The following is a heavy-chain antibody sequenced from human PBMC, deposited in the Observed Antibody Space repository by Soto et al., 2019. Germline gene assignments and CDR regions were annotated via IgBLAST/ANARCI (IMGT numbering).Heavy chain of an antibody. D-gene: IGHD3-9*01. CDR1: GFTFNNHA. Sequence: DVQLLESGGGLIQPGGSLRLSCAASGFTFNNHAMAWVRQAPGKGLEWVSSIGHSGYSINYGDSVKGRFTISRDNSKNMLFLEMNGLRAEDTAVYYRARSDDKDILTGCYNWGQGALVTVSS. J-gene: IGHJ4*02. CDR3: ARSDDKDILTGCYN. V-gene: IGHV3-23*01. CDR2: IGHSGYSI.